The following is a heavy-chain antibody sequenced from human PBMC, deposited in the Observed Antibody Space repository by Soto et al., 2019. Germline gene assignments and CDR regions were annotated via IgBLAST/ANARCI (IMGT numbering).Heavy chain of an antibody. D-gene: IGHD2-2*02. CDR1: AGTFRSYA. V-gene: IGHV1-69*13. Sequence: ASVKVSCKASAGTFRSYALSWVRQAPGQGLEWMGGIIPMFGTTNYAQKFQGRVTITADESTRTAYMELRSLRSDDTAVYYCARDHPGVIVVVPAAINYYGMDVWGQGTTVTVSS. J-gene: IGHJ6*02. CDR3: ARDHPGVIVVVPAAINYYGMDV. CDR2: IIPMFGTT.